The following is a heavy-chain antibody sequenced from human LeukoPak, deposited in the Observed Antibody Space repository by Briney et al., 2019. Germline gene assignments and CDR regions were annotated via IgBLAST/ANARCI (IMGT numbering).Heavy chain of an antibody. CDR2: ISYDGSNK. CDR1: GFTFSSYA. V-gene: IGHV3-30*04. J-gene: IGHJ4*02. D-gene: IGHD2-21*02. CDR3: VRDGYDCLHGYCYPLTNY. Sequence: GGSLRLSCAASGFTFSSYAMHWVRQAPGKGLEWVAVISYDGSNKYYADSVKGRFTISRDNSKNTLYLQMNSLRAEDTAVYYCVRDGYDCLHGYCYPLTNYWGQGTLVTVSS.